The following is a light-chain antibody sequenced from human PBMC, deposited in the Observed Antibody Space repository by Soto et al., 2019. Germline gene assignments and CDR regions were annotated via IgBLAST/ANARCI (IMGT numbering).Light chain of an antibody. J-gene: IGKJ2*01. CDR2: GVS. CDR3: QLHGDSPPWYT. V-gene: IGKV3-20*01. CDR1: QSVRSSY. Sequence: EVVLTQSPGTLSLSPGERATLSCRASQSVRSSYLAWYQQKPGQAPRLLIYGVSNRATGIPDRFSGSGSGTDFTVTISRLEPEDFAVYYCQLHGDSPPWYTFGQGTKLEIK.